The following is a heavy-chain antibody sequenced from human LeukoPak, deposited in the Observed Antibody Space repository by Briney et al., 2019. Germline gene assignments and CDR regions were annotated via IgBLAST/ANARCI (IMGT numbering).Heavy chain of an antibody. Sequence: ETLSLTCAVSGGSISSSYWWSWIRQPPGKGLEWIGEIYHSGSTNYNLSLKSRVTISVDKSKNQFSLKLNSVTAADTAVYYCARDYCTSTTCPNWFDPWGQGTLVTVSS. D-gene: IGHD2-2*01. CDR2: IYHSGST. CDR3: ARDYCTSTTCPNWFDP. CDR1: GGSISSSYW. V-gene: IGHV4-4*02. J-gene: IGHJ5*02.